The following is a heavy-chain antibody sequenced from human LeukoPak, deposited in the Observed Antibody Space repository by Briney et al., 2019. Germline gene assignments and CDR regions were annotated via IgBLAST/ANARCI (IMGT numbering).Heavy chain of an antibody. J-gene: IGHJ4*02. CDR3: ARHGSYGSGN. D-gene: IGHD3-10*01. V-gene: IGHV4-34*01. CDR1: GGSFSGYY. CDR2: INHSGST. Sequence: PSETLSLTCAVYGGSFSGYYWSWIRQPPGKGLEWIGEINHSGSTNYNPSLKSRVTISVDTSKNQFSLKLSSVTAADTAVYYCARHGSYGSGNWGQGTLVTVSS.